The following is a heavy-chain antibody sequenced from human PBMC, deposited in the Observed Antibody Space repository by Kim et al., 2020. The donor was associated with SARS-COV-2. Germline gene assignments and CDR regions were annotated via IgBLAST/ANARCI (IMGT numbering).Heavy chain of an antibody. CDR3: ARDPGDYSNYVGGMDV. V-gene: IGHV4-59*13. J-gene: IGHJ6*02. CDR1: GGSISSYY. CDR2: IYYSGST. Sequence: SETLSLTCTVSGGSISSYYWSWIRQPPGKGLEWIGYIYYSGSTNYNPSLKSRVTISVDTSKNQFSLKLSSVTAADTAVYYCARDPGDYSNYVGGMDVWGQGTTVTVSS. D-gene: IGHD4-4*01.